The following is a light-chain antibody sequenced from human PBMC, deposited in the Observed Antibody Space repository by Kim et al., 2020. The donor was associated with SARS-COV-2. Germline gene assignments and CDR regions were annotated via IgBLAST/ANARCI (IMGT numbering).Light chain of an antibody. V-gene: IGLV2-8*01. CDR3: SSYAGGYNLV. CDR1: SSGVGVYSY. J-gene: IGLJ2*01. Sequence: GQSVTISCTGTSSGVGVYSYVSWYQQHPGKAPKLMIYEVTKRPSGVPDRFSGSKSGNTASLTVSGLQAEDEADYYCSSYAGGYNLVFGGGTQLTVL. CDR2: EVT.